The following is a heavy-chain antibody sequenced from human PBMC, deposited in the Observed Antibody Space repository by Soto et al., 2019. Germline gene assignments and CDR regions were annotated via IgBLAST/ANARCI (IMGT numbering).Heavy chain of an antibody. Sequence: QVQLQESGPGLVKPSQTLSLTCTVSGGSISSGGYYWSWIRQHPGKGLEWIGYIYYSGSTYYNPSLKSRVTIAVDTSKNQFSLKLSSVTAEDTAVYYCARTGGSYLSAEYFQHWGQGTLVTVSS. D-gene: IGHD1-26*01. CDR2: IYYSGST. CDR3: ARTGGSYLSAEYFQH. J-gene: IGHJ1*01. V-gene: IGHV4-31*03. CDR1: GGSISSGGYY.